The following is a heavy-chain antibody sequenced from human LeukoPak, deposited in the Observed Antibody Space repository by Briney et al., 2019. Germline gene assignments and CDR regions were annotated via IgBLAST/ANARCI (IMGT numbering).Heavy chain of an antibody. J-gene: IGHJ4*02. D-gene: IGHD4-11*01. Sequence: PSETLSLTCAVSGVSFDDYYWSWVRQTPGKGLEWIGEINHSGYTNDNPSLKSRVTLSIDTSRKQFSLNLRSVTVADADIYFCTRMTRGHDYWGQGTQVTVSS. V-gene: IGHV4-34*01. CDR2: INHSGYT. CDR1: GVSFDDYY. CDR3: TRMTRGHDY.